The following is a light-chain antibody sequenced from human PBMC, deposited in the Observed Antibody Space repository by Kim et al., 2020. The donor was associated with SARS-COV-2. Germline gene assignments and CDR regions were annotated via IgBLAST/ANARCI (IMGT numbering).Light chain of an antibody. Sequence: ASTGDRVTISCRKSQDISSYLAWYQQKPGKAPELLIYGASTLQSGVPSRFSGSGSGTDFTLTISCLQSEDFATYYCQQYQSFPLSFGGGTKVDIK. CDR3: QQYQSFPLS. V-gene: IGKV1D-8*01. CDR1: QDISSY. J-gene: IGKJ4*01. CDR2: GAS.